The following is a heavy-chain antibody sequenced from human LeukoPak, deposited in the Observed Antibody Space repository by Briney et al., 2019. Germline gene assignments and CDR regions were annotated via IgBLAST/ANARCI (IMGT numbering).Heavy chain of an antibody. V-gene: IGHV3-66*01. CDR2: IYSGGTI. CDR3: ARDLSPVVRASPMGY. CDR1: GFTFSSNH. D-gene: IGHD3-10*01. J-gene: IGHJ4*02. Sequence: GGSLRLSCAASGFTFSSNHMSWVRQAPGKGLEWVSVIYSGGTIYYADSVKGRFTISRDNSKNTVYLQMNSLRAEDTAVYYCARDLSPVVRASPMGYWGQGTLVTVSS.